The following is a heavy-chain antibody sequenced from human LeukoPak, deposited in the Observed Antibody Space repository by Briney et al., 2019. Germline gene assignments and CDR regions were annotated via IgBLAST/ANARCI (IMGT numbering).Heavy chain of an antibody. J-gene: IGHJ4*02. D-gene: IGHD3-10*01. CDR1: GYSTSSGYY. CDR2: IYHSGST. CDR3: ARKKNYYGSGTDY. V-gene: IGHV4-38-2*02. Sequence: SETLSLTCTVSGYSTSSGYYWGWIRQPPGKGLEWIGSIYHSGSTYYNPSLKSRVTISVDTSKNQFSLKLSSVTAADTAVYYCARKKNYYGSGTDYWGQGTLVTVSS.